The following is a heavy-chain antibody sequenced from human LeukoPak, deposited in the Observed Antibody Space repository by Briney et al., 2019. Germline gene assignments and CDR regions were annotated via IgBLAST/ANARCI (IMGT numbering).Heavy chain of an antibody. CDR1: GGSFSGYY. D-gene: IGHD2/OR15-2a*01. J-gene: IGHJ4*02. CDR2: INHSGST. V-gene: IGHV4-34*01. CDR3: AREHRQYDSTRRFDY. Sequence: SGTLSLTCAVYGGSFSGYYWSWIRQPPGKGLEWIGEINHSGSTNYNPSLKSRVTISVDTSKNQFSLKLSSVTAADTAVYYCAREHRQYDSTRRFDYWGQGTLVTVSS.